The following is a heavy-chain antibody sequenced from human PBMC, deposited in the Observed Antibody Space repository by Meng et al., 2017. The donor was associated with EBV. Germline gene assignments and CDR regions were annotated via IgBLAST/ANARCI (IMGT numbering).Heavy chain of an antibody. D-gene: IGHD3-10*01. CDR1: GGTFRSDA. J-gene: IGHJ4*02. V-gene: IGHV1-69*01. CDR2: LIPMSDAP. CDR3: ASESGRGFTPDY. Sequence: QVEVGRVGAEVKKPGASVKVSCWTSGGTFRSDAVSWVRQAPGQGLEWMGGLIPMSDAPHYAQKFQGRVTITADESTSTHYMHLSGLTSDDTAVYYCASESGRGFTPDYWGQGTLVTVSS.